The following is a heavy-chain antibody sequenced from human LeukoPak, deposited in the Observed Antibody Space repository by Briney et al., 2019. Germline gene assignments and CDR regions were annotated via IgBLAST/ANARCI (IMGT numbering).Heavy chain of an antibody. V-gene: IGHV3-23*01. D-gene: IGHD4-17*01. Sequence: PGGSLRLSCAASGFTFSSYAMSWVRQAPGKGLEWVSDINGSGGSTYYADSVKGRFTISRDNSKNTLYLQMNSLRGEDTAVYYCANPPTVTKTRFDSWGQGTLVTVSS. CDR1: GFTFSSYA. J-gene: IGHJ5*01. CDR3: ANPPTVTKTRFDS. CDR2: INGSGGST.